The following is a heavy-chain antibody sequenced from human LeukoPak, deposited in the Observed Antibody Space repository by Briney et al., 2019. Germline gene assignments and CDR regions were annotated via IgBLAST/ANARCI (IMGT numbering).Heavy chain of an antibody. CDR1: GFTFSHYT. CDR3: VREPRSAILGDDTFDI. V-gene: IGHV3-21*01. D-gene: IGHD3-3*01. CDR2: ISGNSADI. Sequence: GGSLRLSCAASGFTFSHYTMNWIRQAPGKGLEWVSSISGNSADIYYADSLKGRFTIPRDNAENSMYLQMNSLRAEDTALYYCVREPRSAILGDDTFDIWGPGTMVTVSA. J-gene: IGHJ3*02.